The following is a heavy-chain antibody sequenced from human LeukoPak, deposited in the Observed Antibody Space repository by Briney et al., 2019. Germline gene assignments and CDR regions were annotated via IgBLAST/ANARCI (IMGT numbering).Heavy chain of an antibody. CDR1: GLTFSSYA. D-gene: IGHD3-3*01. V-gene: IGHV3-23*01. CDR3: ARGGNYDFWSGYLTNNWFDP. Sequence: PGGSLRLSCAASGLTFSSYAMSWVRQAPGKGLEWVSSITSSGGSTYYAGSVKGQFTISRDNSKNTVYLQMNSLRAEDTAVYYCARGGNYDFWSGYLTNNWFDPWGQGTLVTVSS. CDR2: ITSSGGST. J-gene: IGHJ5*02.